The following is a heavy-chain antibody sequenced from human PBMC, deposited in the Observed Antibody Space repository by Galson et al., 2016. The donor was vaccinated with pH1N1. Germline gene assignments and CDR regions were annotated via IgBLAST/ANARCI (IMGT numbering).Heavy chain of an antibody. Sequence: SVKVSCKASGYRFRDYYVHCVRQASGHGLEWIGRVDPKTGGTKYGQKFQGRVTMTSDTSISTGYMELTRLKTEDTAPYYCARVEGRAAAGTTDWGQGTLVTVSS. V-gene: IGHV1-2*06. CDR2: VDPKTGGT. J-gene: IGHJ4*01. D-gene: IGHD6-13*01. CDR3: ARVEGRAAAGTTD. CDR1: GYRFRDYY.